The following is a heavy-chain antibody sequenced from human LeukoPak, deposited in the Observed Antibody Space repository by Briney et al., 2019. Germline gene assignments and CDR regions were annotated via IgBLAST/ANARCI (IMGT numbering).Heavy chain of an antibody. J-gene: IGHJ4*02. CDR1: GFTASSSY. Sequence: GGSLRLSCAASGFTASSSYTSWVRQAPGKGLEWVSIISSAGTTYYADSVKGRFTISRDNSKNTVYLQVNSLRDEDTAVYYCARDLEAANTYYFDYWGQETMVTVSS. D-gene: IGHD6-13*01. CDR3: ARDLEAANTYYFDY. V-gene: IGHV3-66*01. CDR2: ISSAGTT.